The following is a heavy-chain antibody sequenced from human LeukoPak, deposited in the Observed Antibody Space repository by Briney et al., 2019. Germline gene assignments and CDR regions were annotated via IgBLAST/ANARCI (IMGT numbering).Heavy chain of an antibody. CDR2: INPNSGGT. CDR3: ARFANSGSSDFDY. J-gene: IGHJ4*02. V-gene: IGHV1-2*02. Sequence: ASVKVSCKASGYTFTGYYMHWVRQAPGQGLEWMGWINPNSGGTNYAQKFQGRVTMTRDTSISTAYMELSRLRSDDTAVYYCARFANSGSSDFDYWGQGTLVTVSS. D-gene: IGHD1-26*01. CDR1: GYTFTGYY.